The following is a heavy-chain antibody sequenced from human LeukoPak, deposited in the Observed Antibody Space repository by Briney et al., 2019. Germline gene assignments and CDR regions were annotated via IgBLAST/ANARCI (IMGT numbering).Heavy chain of an antibody. D-gene: IGHD6-13*01. V-gene: IGHV4-39*07. J-gene: IGHJ5*02. CDR3: ARKGYSISWYLP. Sequence: SETLSLTCTVSGDSISSSSYYWGWIRQPPGKGLEWIGSIYYSGSTSYSPSLKSRVTISLDTSKNQFSLKLTSVTAADTAVYYCARKGYSISWYLPWGQGTLVTVSS. CDR1: GDSISSSSYY. CDR2: IYYSGST.